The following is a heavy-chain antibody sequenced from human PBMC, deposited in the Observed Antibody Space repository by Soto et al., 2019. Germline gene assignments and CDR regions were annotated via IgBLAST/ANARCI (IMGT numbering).Heavy chain of an antibody. D-gene: IGHD6-13*01. J-gene: IGHJ4*02. Sequence: SETLSLTCTVSGGSISSGGYYWSWIRQHPGKGLEWIGYIYYSGSTYYNPSLKSRVTISVDTSKNQFSLKLSSVTAADTAVYYCARFYMLAAAGWVDYWGQGTLVTVSS. CDR2: IYYSGST. CDR1: GGSISSGGYY. V-gene: IGHV4-31*03. CDR3: ARFYMLAAAGWVDY.